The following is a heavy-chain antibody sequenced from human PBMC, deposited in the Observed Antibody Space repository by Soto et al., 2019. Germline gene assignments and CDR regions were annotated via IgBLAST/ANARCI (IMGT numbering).Heavy chain of an antibody. J-gene: IGHJ4*02. CDR2: INAGNGNT. Sequence: ASVKVSCKASGYTFTSYAMHWVRQAPGQRLEWMGWINAGNGNTKYSQKFQGRVTITRDTSASTAYMELSSLRSEDTAVYYCARDVASSSSGEYFDYWGQGTLVTVSS. CDR1: GYTFTSYA. V-gene: IGHV1-3*01. D-gene: IGHD6-6*01. CDR3: ARDVASSSSGEYFDY.